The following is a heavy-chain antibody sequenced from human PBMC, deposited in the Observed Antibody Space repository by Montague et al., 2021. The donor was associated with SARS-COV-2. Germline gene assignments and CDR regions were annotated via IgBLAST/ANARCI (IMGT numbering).Heavy chain of an antibody. CDR2: ISSSSSYI. V-gene: IGHV3-21*01. D-gene: IGHD1-26*01. CDR1: GFTFSSYS. J-gene: IGHJ3*02. Sequence: SRRLSLSASGFTFSSYSMNWVRQAPGKGLEWVSSISSSSSYIYYADSVKGRFTISRDNAKNSLYLQMNSLRAEDTAVYYCARPSLRWELPDAFDIWGQGTMVTVSS. CDR3: ARPSLRWELPDAFDI.